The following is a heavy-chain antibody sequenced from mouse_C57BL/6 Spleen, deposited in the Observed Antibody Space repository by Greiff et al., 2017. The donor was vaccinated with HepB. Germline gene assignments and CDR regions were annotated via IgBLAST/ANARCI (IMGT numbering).Heavy chain of an antibody. CDR3: TIHDYGFAY. Sequence: VQLKESGAELVRPGASVKLSCTASGFNIKDDYMHWVKQRPEQGLEWIGWIDPENGDTEYASKFQGKATITADTSSNTAYLQLSSLTSEDTAVYYCTIHDYGFAYWGQGTLVTVSA. J-gene: IGHJ3*01. CDR1: GFNIKDDY. V-gene: IGHV14-4*01. CDR2: IDPENGDT. D-gene: IGHD2-4*01.